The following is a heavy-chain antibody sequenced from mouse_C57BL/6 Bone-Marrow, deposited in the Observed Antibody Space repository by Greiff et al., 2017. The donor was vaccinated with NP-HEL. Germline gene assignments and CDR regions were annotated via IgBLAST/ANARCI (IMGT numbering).Heavy chain of an antibody. D-gene: IGHD2-13*01. CDR1: GYTFTSYW. CDR2: IDPSDSYT. J-gene: IGHJ3*01. V-gene: IGHV1-50*01. Sequence: QVQLQQPGAELVKPGASVKLSCKASGYTFTSYWMQWVKQRPGQGLEWIGEIDPSDSYTNYNQKFKGKATLTVDTSSSPAYMQLSSLTSEDSAVYYCARGAYYGDAFAYWGQGTLVTVSA. CDR3: ARGAYYGDAFAY.